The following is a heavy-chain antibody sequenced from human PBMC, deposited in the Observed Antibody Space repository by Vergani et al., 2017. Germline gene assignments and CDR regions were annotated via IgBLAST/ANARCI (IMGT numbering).Heavy chain of an antibody. V-gene: IGHV3-15*01. J-gene: IGHJ3*02. Sequence: EVQLVESGGGLVKPGGSLRLSCAASGFTFSNAWMSWVRQAPGKGLEWVGRIKSKTDGGTTDYAAPVKGRFTISRDDSKNTLYLQMNRLKTEESAVYYCTTEPIGAFDIWGQGTMVTVSS. CDR3: TTEPIGAFDI. CDR2: IKSKTDGGTT. CDR1: GFTFSNAW.